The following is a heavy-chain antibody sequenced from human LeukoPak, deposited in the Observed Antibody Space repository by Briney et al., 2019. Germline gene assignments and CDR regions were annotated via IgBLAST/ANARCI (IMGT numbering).Heavy chain of an antibody. CDR1: GGSFSGSY. V-gene: IGHV4-34*01. Sequence: KPSETLSLTCVVYGGSFSGSYWSWIRQPPGKGLEWIGEINHVGSINYNPSLKSRVTISVDTSKNQFSLKLISVTAADTAVYYCARQPRRYYYDSSGSETWGQGTLVTVSS. CDR2: INHVGSI. J-gene: IGHJ5*02. D-gene: IGHD3-22*01. CDR3: ARQPRRYYYDSSGSET.